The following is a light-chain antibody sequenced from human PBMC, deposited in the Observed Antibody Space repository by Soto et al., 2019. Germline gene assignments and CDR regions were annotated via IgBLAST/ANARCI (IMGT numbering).Light chain of an antibody. CDR3: QQYGKSPDT. V-gene: IGKV3-20*01. CDR2: GAS. CDR1: QSVSSN. Sequence: EIVFTQSPGTLSLSPGERATLSCRASQSVSSNLAWYQQKPGQAPRLLIYGASTRATGIPARFSGSGSGTDFTLTISRLEPEDFAVYYCQQYGKSPDTFGQGTKVDIK. J-gene: IGKJ1*01.